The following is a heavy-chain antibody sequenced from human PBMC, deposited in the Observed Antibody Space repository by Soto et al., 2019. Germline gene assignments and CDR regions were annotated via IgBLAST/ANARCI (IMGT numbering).Heavy chain of an antibody. V-gene: IGHV4-34*01. CDR2: INHSGST. CDR3: ARCPHCSSTSCYFFYWFDP. D-gene: IGHD2-2*01. Sequence: PSETLSLTCAVYGGSFSGYYWSWIRQPPGKGLEWIGEINHSGSTNYNPSLKSRVTISVDTSKNQFSLKLSSVTAADTAVYYCARCPHCSSTSCYFFYWFDPWGQGTLVTSPQ. CDR1: GGSFSGYY. J-gene: IGHJ5*02.